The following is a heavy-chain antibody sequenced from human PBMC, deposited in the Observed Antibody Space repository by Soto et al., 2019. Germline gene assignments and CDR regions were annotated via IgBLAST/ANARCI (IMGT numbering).Heavy chain of an antibody. V-gene: IGHV3-23*01. Sequence: GGSLRLSCAASGFTFSNYAITWVRQAPGKGLQWVSIISGSGDTSYYADSVKGRFTISRDNSSNTLYLQMNSLRAGDSAKYYCAKEGTSGLYYFDSWGPGTLVTVSS. J-gene: IGHJ4*02. CDR1: GFTFSNYA. CDR2: ISGSGDTS. CDR3: AKEGTSGLYYFDS. D-gene: IGHD6-19*01.